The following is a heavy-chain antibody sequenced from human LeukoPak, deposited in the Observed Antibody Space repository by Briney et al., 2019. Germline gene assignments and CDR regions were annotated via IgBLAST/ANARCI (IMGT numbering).Heavy chain of an antibody. J-gene: IGHJ4*02. V-gene: IGHV3-73*01. CDR3: TRSYSSIAARPFDY. CDR1: GFTFSGSA. D-gene: IGHD6-6*01. CDR2: IRSKANSYAT. Sequence: GGSLRLSCAASGFTFSGSAMHWVRQASGKGLEWVGRIRSKANSYATAYAASVKGRFTISRDDSKNTAYLQMNSLKTEDTAVYYCTRSYSSIAARPFDYWGQGTLVTVSS.